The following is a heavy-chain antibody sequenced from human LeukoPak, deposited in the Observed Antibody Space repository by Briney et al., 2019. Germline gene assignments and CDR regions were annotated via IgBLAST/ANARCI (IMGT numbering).Heavy chain of an antibody. J-gene: IGHJ4*02. CDR3: ARDDSVDCSSTSCPSGFDY. D-gene: IGHD2-2*01. V-gene: IGHV3-33*01. Sequence: GGSLRLSCAASGFTFSSYGMHWVRQAPGKGLEWVAVIWYDGSNKYYADSVKGRFTISRDNSKNTLYLQMNSLRAEDTAVYYCARDDSVDCSSTSCPSGFDYWGQGTLVTVSS. CDR1: GFTFSSYG. CDR2: IWYDGSNK.